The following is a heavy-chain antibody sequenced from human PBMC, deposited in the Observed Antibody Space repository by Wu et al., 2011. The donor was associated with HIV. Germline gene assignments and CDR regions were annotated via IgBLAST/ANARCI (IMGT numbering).Heavy chain of an antibody. Sequence: QVQLVQSGAEVKKPGASVKVSCKASGYSFTDFYMHWVRQAPGQGVQWMGWIDGKTGITNYAEKFQGRVTMTTDTSLRTAYMELSRLKSDDTAVYFCAREGPGNLFDPWGQGTLVTVSS. CDR1: GYSFTDFY. CDR3: AREGPGNLFDP. CDR2: IDGKTGIT. V-gene: IGHV1-2*02. J-gene: IGHJ5*02.